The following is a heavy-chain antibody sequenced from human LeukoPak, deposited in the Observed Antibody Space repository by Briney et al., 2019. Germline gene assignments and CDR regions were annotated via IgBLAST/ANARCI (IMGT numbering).Heavy chain of an antibody. Sequence: KPAGSLRLSCAASGFTFSNAWMNWVRQAPGRGLEWVGRIKSQTDGGTIDYAAPVKGRFTISRDDSKSTLYLQMDSLKTEDTAIYYCTKYSASYSYDYWGQGTLVTVSS. CDR2: IKSQTDGGTI. CDR1: GFTFSNAW. V-gene: IGHV3-15*01. D-gene: IGHD1-26*01. J-gene: IGHJ4*02. CDR3: TKYSASYSYDY.